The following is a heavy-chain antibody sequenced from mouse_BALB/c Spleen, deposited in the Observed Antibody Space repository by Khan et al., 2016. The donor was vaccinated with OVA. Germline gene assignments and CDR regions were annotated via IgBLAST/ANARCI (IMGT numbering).Heavy chain of an antibody. CDR3: ARSGYDFFAY. D-gene: IGHD2-14*01. Sequence: QVQLKQSGAELVRPGSSMKISCKASASAFSNYWMNWVRKGPGQGLEWIGQFYPGDGITYYTGKFRDKATLPAAQSSSPAYMQLSSLTAEDSAVYCCARSGYDFFAYWGQGTLVTVSA. CDR2: FYPGDGIT. J-gene: IGHJ3*01. V-gene: IGHV1-80*01. CDR1: ASAFSNYW.